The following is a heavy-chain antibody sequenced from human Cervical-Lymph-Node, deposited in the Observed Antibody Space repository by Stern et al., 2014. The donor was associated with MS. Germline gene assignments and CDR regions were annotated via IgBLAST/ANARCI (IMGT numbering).Heavy chain of an antibody. CDR1: GFSLRANGMC. Sequence: ESGPALVKPTQTLTLTCTFSGFSLRANGMCLSWIRQPPGKALEWLALIEWEVAKYYIESLKDRLTITKDTSKNQVLLTMTNVDPVDTATYYCARSIGSVLYGYFDYGGQGSLVTVSS. D-gene: IGHD6-19*01. J-gene: IGHJ4*02. V-gene: IGHV2-70*01. CDR2: IEWEVAK. CDR3: ARSIGSVLYGYFDY.